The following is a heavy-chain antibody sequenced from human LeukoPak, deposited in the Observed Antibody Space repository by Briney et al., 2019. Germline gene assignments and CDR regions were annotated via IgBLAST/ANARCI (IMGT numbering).Heavy chain of an antibody. V-gene: IGHV3-48*04. J-gene: IGHJ4*02. CDR2: ISSSSSTI. CDR1: GFTFSSYS. D-gene: IGHD3-22*01. CDR3: ARPLHYYDSSGYYYY. Sequence: GGSLRLSCAASGFTFSSYSVNWVRQAPGKGLEWVSYISSSSSTIYYADSVKGRFTISRDNAKNSLYLQMNSLRAEDTAVYYCARPLHYYDSSGYYYYWGQGTLVTVSS.